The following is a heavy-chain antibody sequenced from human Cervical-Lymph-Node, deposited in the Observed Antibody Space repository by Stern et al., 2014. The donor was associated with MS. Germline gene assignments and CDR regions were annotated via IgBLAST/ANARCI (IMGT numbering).Heavy chain of an antibody. V-gene: IGHV3-11*01. J-gene: IGHJ5*02. Sequence: MQLVESGGGLVKPGGSLRLSCAASGFTFSDYSMSWTRQAPGKGLEWVSHISRTGDTIYYADYVTGRFTISRDNAKDSVYLHMNSLRAEDTAVYCCARGTVWFGELLESWGQGTLVAVSS. CDR2: ISRTGDTI. D-gene: IGHD3-10*01. CDR1: GFTFSDYS. CDR3: ARGTVWFGELLES.